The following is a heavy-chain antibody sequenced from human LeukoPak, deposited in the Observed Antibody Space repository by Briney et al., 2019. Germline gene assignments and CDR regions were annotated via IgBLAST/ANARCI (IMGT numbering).Heavy chain of an antibody. CDR3: ARVGCSSTSCYVP. D-gene: IGHD2-2*01. CDR2: IYYSGST. CDR1: GGSISSGGYY. V-gene: IGHV4-31*03. Sequence: PSQTLSLTCTVSGGSISSGGYYWSWIRQHPGKGLEWIGYIYYSGSTNYNPSLKSRVTISVDTSKNQFSLKLSSVTAADTAVYYCARVGCSSTSCYVPWGQGTLVTVSS. J-gene: IGHJ5*02.